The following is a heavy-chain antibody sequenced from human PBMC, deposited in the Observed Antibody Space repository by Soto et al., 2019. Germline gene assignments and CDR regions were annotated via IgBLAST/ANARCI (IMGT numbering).Heavy chain of an antibody. CDR3: ARDYYVGDGYNLDY. CDR1: GVSFSSYE. Sequence: PGGSRELSSAASGVSFSSYEVNWFRKAPGKGLEWVAVISYDGSNNYYADSGKGRFTISRGNSKNTLYLQMNSLRAEDTAVYYCARDYYVGDGYNLDYWGQGTLVTVSS. CDR2: ISYDGSNN. D-gene: IGHD1-26*01. J-gene: IGHJ4*02. V-gene: IGHV3-30-3*01.